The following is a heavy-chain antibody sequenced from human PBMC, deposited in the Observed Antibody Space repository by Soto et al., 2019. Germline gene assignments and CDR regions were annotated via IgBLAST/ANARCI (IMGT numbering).Heavy chain of an antibody. Sequence: SVKVSCKASGGTFSSYAISWVRQAPGQALEWMGGIIPIFGTANYAQKFQGRVTITADESTSTAYMELSSLRSEDTAVYYCARTLHRAMVLFDYWGQGTLVTVSS. CDR3: ARTLHRAMVLFDY. V-gene: IGHV1-69*13. J-gene: IGHJ4*02. CDR2: IIPIFGTA. D-gene: IGHD5-18*01. CDR1: GGTFSSYA.